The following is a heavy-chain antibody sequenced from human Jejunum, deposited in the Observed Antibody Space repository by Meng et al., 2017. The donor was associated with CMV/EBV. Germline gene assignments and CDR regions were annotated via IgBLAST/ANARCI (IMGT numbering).Heavy chain of an antibody. Sequence: SGITFSSYWLHWVRQVPGKGLVWISRINREGTSTSYADSVKGRFTISRDNAKNSLYLQMHSLRPEDTAVYYCARDLPGDDDYVFDHWGQGSLVTVSS. CDR2: INREGTST. J-gene: IGHJ4*02. V-gene: IGHV3-74*01. D-gene: IGHD4-17*01. CDR3: ARDLPGDDDYVFDH. CDR1: GITFSSYW.